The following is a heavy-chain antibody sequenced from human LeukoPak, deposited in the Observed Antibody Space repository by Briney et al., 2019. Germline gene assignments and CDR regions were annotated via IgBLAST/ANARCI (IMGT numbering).Heavy chain of an antibody. CDR1: GGSIGSYY. V-gene: IGHV4-59*01. CDR2: IYYSGST. Sequence: SETLSLTCTVSGGSIGSYYWSWIRQPPGKGLEWIGYIYYSGSTNYNPSLKSRVTISVDTSKNQFSLKLSSVTAADTAVYYYARDGEDFWSGYYRSPGYFDLWGRGTLVTVSS. D-gene: IGHD3-3*01. J-gene: IGHJ2*01. CDR3: ARDGEDFWSGYYRSPGYFDL.